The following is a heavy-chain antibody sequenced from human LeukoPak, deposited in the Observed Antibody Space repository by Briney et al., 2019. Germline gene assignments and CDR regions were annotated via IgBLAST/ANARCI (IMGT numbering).Heavy chain of an antibody. D-gene: IGHD3-16*02. Sequence: SETLSLTCTVSGGSISSYYWSWIRQPPGKGLEWIGYIYSSGSTNYNPSLKSRVTISVDTSRNQFSLRLSSVTAADTAVYYCARRRYDYVWGSYPPSGYYYMDVWGKGTTVTISS. CDR1: GGSISSYY. J-gene: IGHJ6*03. V-gene: IGHV4-59*01. CDR2: IYSSGST. CDR3: ARRRYDYVWGSYPPSGYYYMDV.